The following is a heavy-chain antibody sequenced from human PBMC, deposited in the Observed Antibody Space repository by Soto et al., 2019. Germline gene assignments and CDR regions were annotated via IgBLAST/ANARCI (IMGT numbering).Heavy chain of an antibody. CDR3: ANLPLYGSGFDC. CDR1: GFTFDEYA. CDR2: ISWNGAAT. J-gene: IGHJ4*02. D-gene: IGHD3-10*01. Sequence: EAHLVESGGGLVQPGRSLRLSCVASGFTFDEYAIHWVRQAPGKGLEWVSGISWNGAATGYADSVKGRFTISRDNAKNSLYLQMSSLRTEDTAIYYCANLPLYGSGFDCWGQGTLVTVSS. V-gene: IGHV3-9*01.